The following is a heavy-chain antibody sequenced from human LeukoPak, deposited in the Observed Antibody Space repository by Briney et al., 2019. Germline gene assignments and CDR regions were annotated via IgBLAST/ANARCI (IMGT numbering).Heavy chain of an antibody. V-gene: IGHV4-34*01. CDR1: GGSLSGYY. D-gene: IGHD2-15*01. Sequence: SETLSLTCAVYGGSLSGYYWSWIRQPPGKGLEWIGEINHSGSTSYNPSLKSRVTISVDTSKNQFSLKLSSVTAADTAVYYCARGLSAIVYWGQGNLVTVSS. J-gene: IGHJ4*02. CDR3: ARGLSAIVY. CDR2: INHSGST.